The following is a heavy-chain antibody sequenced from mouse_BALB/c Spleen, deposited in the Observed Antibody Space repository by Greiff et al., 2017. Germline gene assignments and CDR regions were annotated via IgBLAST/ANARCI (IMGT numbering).Heavy chain of an antibody. J-gene: IGHJ2*01. Sequence: EVKLMESGPGLVKPSQTVSLTCTVTGISITTGNYRWSWIRQFPGNKLEWIGYIYYSGTITYNPSLTSRTTITRDTSKNQFFLEMNSLTAEDTATYYCARERAYDYDAYYFDYWGQGTTLTVSS. CDR3: ARERAYDYDAYYFDY. D-gene: IGHD2-4*01. V-gene: IGHV3-5*02. CDR2: IYYSGTI. CDR1: GISITTGNYR.